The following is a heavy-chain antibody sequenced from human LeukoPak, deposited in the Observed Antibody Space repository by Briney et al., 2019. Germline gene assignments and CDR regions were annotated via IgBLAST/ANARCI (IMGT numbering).Heavy chain of an antibody. V-gene: IGHV3-15*04. Sequence: PGGSHRLSCAASGVSFSDAWMSWVRQIPGKGLEWVGRIESKTDGWTTDYAAPVKGRFTISRDDSTNTLYLQMNSLKSEDTAVYYCTTYGSGRKFDYWGQGSLVTVSS. J-gene: IGHJ4*02. CDR3: TTYGSGRKFDY. CDR1: GVSFSDAW. CDR2: IESKTDGWTT. D-gene: IGHD3-10*01.